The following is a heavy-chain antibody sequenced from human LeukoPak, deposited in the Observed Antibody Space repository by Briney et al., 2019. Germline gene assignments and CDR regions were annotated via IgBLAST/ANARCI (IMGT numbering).Heavy chain of an antibody. J-gene: IGHJ4*02. CDR1: GGSISSYY. CDR3: ARSTGYSYGFGYFDY. CDR2: IYYSGTT. Sequence: SETLSLTCTVSGGSISSYYWSWIRQPPGKGLEWIGYIYYSGTTNYNPSLQSRVTMSVDMSKNQFSLKLSSVTAADTAVYYCARSTGYSYGFGYFDYWGQGTLVTVSS. V-gene: IGHV4-59*01. D-gene: IGHD5-18*01.